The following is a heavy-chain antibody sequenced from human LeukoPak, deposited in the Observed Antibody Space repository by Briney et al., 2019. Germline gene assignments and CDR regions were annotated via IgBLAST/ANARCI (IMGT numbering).Heavy chain of an antibody. CDR2: IYPGDSDT. CDR1: GYSFTNYW. Sequence: VESLKISCKGSGYSFTNYWIGWVRQMPGKGLEWMGIIYPGDSDTRYSPSFQGQVTISADKSISTAYLQWSSLKASDTAMYYCARHPRYCSGGSCYSGPFDYWGQGTLVTVSS. J-gene: IGHJ4*02. D-gene: IGHD2-15*01. V-gene: IGHV5-51*01. CDR3: ARHPRYCSGGSCYSGPFDY.